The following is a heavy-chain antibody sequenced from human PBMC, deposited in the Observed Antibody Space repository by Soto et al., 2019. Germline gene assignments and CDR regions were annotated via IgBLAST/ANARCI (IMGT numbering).Heavy chain of an antibody. CDR2: IYYSGST. Sequence: QVQLQESGPGLVKPSQTLSLTCTVSGGSISSGGYYWSWIRQHPGKGLEWIGYIYYSGSTYYNPSLKSRVTISVDPSKIQSSLKLSSVTAADTAVYYCARVCGGYCHNGMDGWGQGTTVTVSS. CDR1: GGSISSGGYY. J-gene: IGHJ6*02. D-gene: IGHD2-21*01. CDR3: ARVCGGYCHNGMDG. V-gene: IGHV4-31*03.